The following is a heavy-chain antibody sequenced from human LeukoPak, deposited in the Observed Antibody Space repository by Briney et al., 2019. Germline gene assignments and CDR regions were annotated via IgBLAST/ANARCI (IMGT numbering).Heavy chain of an antibody. CDR1: GFTFSSYA. CDR2: ISGSGGST. D-gene: IGHD2-8*02. CDR3: APGGRTGGVLLSGY. Sequence: PGGSLRLSCAASGFTFSSYAMSWVRQAPGKGLEWVSVISGSGGSTYYADSVKGRFTISRDNSKNTLYLQMNSLRAEDTAVYYCAPGGRTGGVLLSGYWGQGTLVTVSS. V-gene: IGHV3-23*01. J-gene: IGHJ4*02.